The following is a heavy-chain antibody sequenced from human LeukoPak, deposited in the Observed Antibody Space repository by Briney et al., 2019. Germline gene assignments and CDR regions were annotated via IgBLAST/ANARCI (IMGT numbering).Heavy chain of an antibody. J-gene: IGHJ3*02. D-gene: IGHD6-19*01. CDR2: IYYSGSN. Sequence: SETLSLTCTVSGGSISSGGYYWSWIRQHPGKGLEWIGYIYYSGSNYYHPSLESRITISVDTSKNQFSLKLSSVTAADTAVYYCARAPPFIAVAGSAFHIWGQGTMVTVSS. CDR3: ARAPPFIAVAGSAFHI. CDR1: GGSISSGGYY. V-gene: IGHV4-31*03.